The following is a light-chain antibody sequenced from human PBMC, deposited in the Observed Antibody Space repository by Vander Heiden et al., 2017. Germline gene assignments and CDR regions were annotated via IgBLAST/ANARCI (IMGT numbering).Light chain of an antibody. J-gene: IGLJ1*01. CDR1: SSDVGGYNY. CDR3: CSYAGSYTYHV. Sequence: QSALTQPRSVSGSPGQPVTVSCTGTSSDVGGYNYVSWYQQHPGKAPKLMIYDVSKRPSGVPDRFSGSKSGNTASLTISGLQAEDEADYYCCSYAGSYTYHVFGTGTKVTVL. V-gene: IGLV2-11*01. CDR2: DVS.